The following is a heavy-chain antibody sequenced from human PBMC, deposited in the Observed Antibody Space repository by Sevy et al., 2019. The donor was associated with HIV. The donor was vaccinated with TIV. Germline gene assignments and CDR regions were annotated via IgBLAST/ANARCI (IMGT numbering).Heavy chain of an antibody. CDR1: GFTVSSNY. D-gene: IGHD3-22*01. CDR3: ARWAHYYDSSGFDY. J-gene: IGHJ4*02. CDR2: IYSGGST. Sequence: GGSLRLSCAASGFTVSSNYMSWVRQAPGKGLEWVSVIYSGGSTYYADSVKGRFTISRDNSNNTLYLQMNSLRAEDTAVYYCARWAHYYDSSGFDYWGQGTLVTVSS. V-gene: IGHV3-53*01.